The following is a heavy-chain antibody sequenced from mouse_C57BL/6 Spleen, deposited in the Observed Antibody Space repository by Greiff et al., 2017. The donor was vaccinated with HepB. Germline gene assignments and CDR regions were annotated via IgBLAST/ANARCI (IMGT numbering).Heavy chain of an antibody. Sequence: VQLQQSGPGLVQPSQSLSITCTVSGFSLTSYGVHWVRQSPGKGLEWLGVIWSGGSTDYNAAFISRLSISKDNSKSQVFFKMNSLQADDTAIYYCARIRNLGYYAMDYWGQGTSVTVSS. D-gene: IGHD2-1*01. V-gene: IGHV2-2*01. CDR2: IWSGGST. J-gene: IGHJ4*01. CDR3: ARIRNLGYYAMDY. CDR1: GFSLTSYG.